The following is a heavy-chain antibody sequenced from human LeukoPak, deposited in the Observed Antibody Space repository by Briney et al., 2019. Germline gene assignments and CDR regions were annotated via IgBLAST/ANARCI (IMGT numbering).Heavy chain of an antibody. CDR1: GGSISSGGYY. J-gene: IGHJ6*02. V-gene: IGHV4-31*03. CDR3: ARVRSRASYGMDV. Sequence: SQTLSLTCTVSGGSISSGGYYWSWIRQHPGKGLEWIGYIYYSGSTYYNPSLKSRVTISVDTSKNQFSLKLSSVTAADTAVYYCARVRSRASYGMDVWGQGTTVTVSS. CDR2: IYYSGST.